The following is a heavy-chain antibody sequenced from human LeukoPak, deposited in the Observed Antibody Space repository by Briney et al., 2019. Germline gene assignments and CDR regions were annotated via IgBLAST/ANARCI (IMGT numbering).Heavy chain of an antibody. CDR3: AREQEIAAAPWFDP. J-gene: IGHJ5*02. CDR1: GFTFSSYS. CDR2: ISSSSSYI. Sequence: GGSLRLSCAASGFTFSSYSMNWVRQAPGKGVEWVSSISSSSSYIYYADSVKGRFTIPRDNAKNSLYLQMNSLRAEDTAVYYCAREQEIAAAPWFDPWGQGTLVTVSS. V-gene: IGHV3-21*01. D-gene: IGHD6-13*01.